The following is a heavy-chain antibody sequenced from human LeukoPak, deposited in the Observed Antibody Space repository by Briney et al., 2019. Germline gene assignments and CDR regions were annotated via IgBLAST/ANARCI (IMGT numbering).Heavy chain of an antibody. CDR1: GFTFSSYT. Sequence: PGGSLRLSCAASGFTFSSYTMNWVRQAPGKGLEWVSSITRSGDYIFYADSVKGRFIISRDNAENSLYLQMNSLRAEDTAVYYCARVSGEYRDYWGQGTLVTVSS. J-gene: IGHJ4*02. CDR3: ARVSGEYRDY. CDR2: ITRSGDYI. V-gene: IGHV3-21*01. D-gene: IGHD4-17*01.